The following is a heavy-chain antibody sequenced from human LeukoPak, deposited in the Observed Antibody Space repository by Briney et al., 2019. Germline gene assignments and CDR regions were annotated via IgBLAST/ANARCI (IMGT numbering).Heavy chain of an antibody. J-gene: IGHJ5*02. CDR1: GGSISSYS. V-gene: IGHV4-59*01. Sequence: SETLSLTCTVSGGSISSYSWRWIRQPPGKGLEWLGYIYYDGNTNDNPSLKSRVSMSVDTSKNQFSLKLTSVTAADTAVYFCARDHGTNWLNWFDPWGQGTLVTVSS. D-gene: IGHD5-24*01. CDR3: ARDHGTNWLNWFDP. CDR2: IYYDGNT.